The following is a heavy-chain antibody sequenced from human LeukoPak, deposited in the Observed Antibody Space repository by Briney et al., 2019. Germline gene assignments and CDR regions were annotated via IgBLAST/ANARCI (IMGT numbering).Heavy chain of an antibody. V-gene: IGHV3-21*01. Sequence: PGGSLRLSCAASGFTFSRYSMNWVRQAPGKGLEWVSSISTSSSFLYYADSVKGRFTISRDNAKNSLYLQMNSLRAEDTAAYYCARGRVGQWLVDAFDIWGQGTMVTVSS. CDR1: GFTFSRYS. CDR2: ISTSSSFL. CDR3: ARGRVGQWLVDAFDI. J-gene: IGHJ3*02. D-gene: IGHD6-19*01.